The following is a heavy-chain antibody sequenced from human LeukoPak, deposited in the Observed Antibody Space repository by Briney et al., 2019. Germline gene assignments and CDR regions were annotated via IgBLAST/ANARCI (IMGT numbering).Heavy chain of an antibody. Sequence: PGGSLRLSCAASGFTFTSYAMSWVRQPPGKGLEWVSSISGGGGTTYYADSVQGRLTISRDNSENTLYLQMNSLRAEDTAVYYCAKDSLSWIQLWWGQGTLVTVSS. CDR3: AKDSLSWIQLW. J-gene: IGHJ4*02. D-gene: IGHD5-18*01. CDR1: GFTFTSYA. CDR2: ISGGGGTT. V-gene: IGHV3-23*01.